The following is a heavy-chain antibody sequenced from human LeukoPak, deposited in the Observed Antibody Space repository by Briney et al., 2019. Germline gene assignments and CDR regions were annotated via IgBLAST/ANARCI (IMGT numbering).Heavy chain of an antibody. CDR2: IKSNTDGGTT. Sequence: PGGSLRLSCAASGFTFSKAWMNWVRQAPGKGLEWVGRIKSNTDGGTTDYAAPVKGRFIISRDDSKNTLYLQMNSLRAEDTAVYYCAKVRAVAGTRVPYWGQGTLVTVSS. CDR1: GFTFSKAW. V-gene: IGHV3-15*01. J-gene: IGHJ4*02. D-gene: IGHD6-19*01. CDR3: AKVRAVAGTRVPY.